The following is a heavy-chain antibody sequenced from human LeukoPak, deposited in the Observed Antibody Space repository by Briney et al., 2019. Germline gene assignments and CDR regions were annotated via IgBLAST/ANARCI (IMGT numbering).Heavy chain of an antibody. CDR3: ASGYCSGGSCYSRHFFDY. CDR1: GFTFSSYS. CDR2: ISSSSSYI. J-gene: IGHJ4*02. Sequence: PGGSLRLSCAASGFTFSSYSMNWVRQAPGKGLEWVSSISSSSSYIYYADSVKGRFTISRDNAKNSLYLQTNSLRAEDTAVYYCASGYCSGGSCYSRHFFDYWGQGTLVTVSS. V-gene: IGHV3-21*01. D-gene: IGHD2-15*01.